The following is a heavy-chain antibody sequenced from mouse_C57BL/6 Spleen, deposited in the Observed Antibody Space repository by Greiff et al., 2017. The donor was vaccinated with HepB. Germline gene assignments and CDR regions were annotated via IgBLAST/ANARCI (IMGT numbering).Heavy chain of an antibody. Sequence: VKLMESGAELVKPGASVKISCKASGYAFSSYWLNWVKQRPGKGLEWIGQIYPGDGDTNYNGKFKGKATLTADKSSSTAYMQLSSLTSEDSAVYFCAREAAQAGDYYAMDYWGQGTSVTVSS. J-gene: IGHJ4*01. CDR2: IYPGDGDT. D-gene: IGHD3-2*02. CDR3: AREAAQAGDYYAMDY. CDR1: GYAFSSYW. V-gene: IGHV1-80*01.